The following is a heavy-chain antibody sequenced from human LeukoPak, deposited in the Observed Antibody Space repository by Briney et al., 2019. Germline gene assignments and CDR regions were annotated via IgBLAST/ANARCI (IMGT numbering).Heavy chain of an antibody. CDR1: GGSISGINW. Sequence: SGTLSLTCGVSGGSISGINWWSWVRQPPGQGLEWIGEISLAGQTNYNLSLNGRVTMSLDKSSNQLSLHLTSVTAADTATYYCSRESGPFCPFGYWGQGTLVIVSS. V-gene: IGHV4-4*02. CDR2: ISLAGQT. J-gene: IGHJ4*02. D-gene: IGHD1-26*01. CDR3: SRESGPFCPFGY.